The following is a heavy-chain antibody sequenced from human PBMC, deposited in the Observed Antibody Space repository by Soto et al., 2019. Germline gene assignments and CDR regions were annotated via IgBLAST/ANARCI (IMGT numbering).Heavy chain of an antibody. J-gene: IGHJ6*04. Sequence: ASVKVSCKASGYTFTSYYMHWVRQAPGQGLEWMGIINPSGGSTSYAQKFQGRVTMTRDTSTSTVYMELSSLRSEDTAVYYCAREHCSGGSCYSGLWDVWGKGTTVTVSS. CDR2: INPSGGST. V-gene: IGHV1-46*01. CDR3: AREHCSGGSCYSGLWDV. D-gene: IGHD2-15*01. CDR1: GYTFTSYY.